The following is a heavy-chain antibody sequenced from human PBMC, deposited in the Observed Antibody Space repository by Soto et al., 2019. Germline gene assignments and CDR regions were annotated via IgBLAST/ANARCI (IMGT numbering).Heavy chain of an antibody. D-gene: IGHD6-19*01. CDR1: GFTFDDYA. J-gene: IGHJ3*02. CDR3: AITSSSGWYDDPFDI. V-gene: IGHV3-9*01. Sequence: GGSLRLSCAASGFTFDDYAMHWVRQAPGKGLEWVSGISWNSGSIGYADSVKGRFTISRDNAKNSLYLQMNSLRAEDTALYYFAITSSSGWYDDPFDIWGQGTMVPVSS. CDR2: ISWNSGSI.